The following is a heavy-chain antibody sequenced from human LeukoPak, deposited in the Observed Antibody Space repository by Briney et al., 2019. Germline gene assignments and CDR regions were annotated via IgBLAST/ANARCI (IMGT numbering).Heavy chain of an antibody. CDR1: GFTFNTYT. V-gene: IGHV3-48*04. D-gene: IGHD5-18*01. Sequence: GGSLRLSCAASGFTFNTYTMNWVRQAPGEGLEWVSYIRGSSGIIDYADSVRGRFTISRDNAKNTLYLQMNSLRAEDTAVYYCARDAVDTANAVWGQGTTVTVSS. CDR2: IRGSSGII. CDR3: ARDAVDTANAV. J-gene: IGHJ6*02.